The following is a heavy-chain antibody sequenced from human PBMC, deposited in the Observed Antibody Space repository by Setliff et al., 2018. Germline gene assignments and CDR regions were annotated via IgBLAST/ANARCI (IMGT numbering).Heavy chain of an antibody. J-gene: IGHJ4*02. D-gene: IGHD6-6*01. CDR2: IFNDGST. Sequence: GGSLRLSCVVSGITISNNFWSWVRQAPGKGLEWASIIFNDGSTYYADSVKGRSTISRDISKSTLYLHMNSLRAEDTAVYYCARGRNIAARLLDSWGQGTLVTVSS. V-gene: IGHV3-53*01. CDR1: GITISNNF. CDR3: ARGRNIAARLLDS.